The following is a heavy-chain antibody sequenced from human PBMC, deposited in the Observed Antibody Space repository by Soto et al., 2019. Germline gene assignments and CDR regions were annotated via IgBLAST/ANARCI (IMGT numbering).Heavy chain of an antibody. D-gene: IGHD1-1*01. CDR2: ISPHNGNT. CDR3: ARGRYGDY. V-gene: IGHV1-18*01. Sequence: QVHLVQSGAEVKKPGASVKVSCKGSGYTFTSYGITWVRQAPGQGLEWMGWISPHNGNTDYAQKLQGRVTVTRDTSTSTAYMELRSRRSDDTDVYYCARGRYGDYWGQGALVTVSS. CDR1: GYTFTSYG. J-gene: IGHJ4*02.